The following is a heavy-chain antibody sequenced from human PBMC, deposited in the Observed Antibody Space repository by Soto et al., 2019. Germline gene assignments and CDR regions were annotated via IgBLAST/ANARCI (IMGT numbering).Heavy chain of an antibody. CDR1: GFTFSSYW. V-gene: IGHV3-7*01. CDR3: ARGGHYDFWTGGI. Sequence: QPGGSLRLSCAASGFTFSSYWMSWVRQAPGKGLEWVANIKQDGSEKYYVDSVKGRFTISRDNAKNSLYLQMNSLRAEDTAVYYCARGGHYDFWTGGIWGQGTMGTVSS. D-gene: IGHD3-3*01. CDR2: IKQDGSEK. J-gene: IGHJ3*02.